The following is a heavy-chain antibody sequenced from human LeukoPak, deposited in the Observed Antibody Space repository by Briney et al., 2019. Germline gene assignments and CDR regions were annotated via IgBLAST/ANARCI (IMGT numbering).Heavy chain of an antibody. Sequence: GGSLRLSCAASGFTFSSYSMNWVRQAPGKGLEWVSFIYSGGNTHYSDSVKGRFTISRDNSKNTLYLQMNSLRAEDTAVYYCARDFYDTSGYYYDYWGQGTLVTVSS. CDR2: IYSGGNT. J-gene: IGHJ4*02. CDR3: ARDFYDTSGYYYDY. V-gene: IGHV3-66*01. D-gene: IGHD3-22*01. CDR1: GFTFSSYS.